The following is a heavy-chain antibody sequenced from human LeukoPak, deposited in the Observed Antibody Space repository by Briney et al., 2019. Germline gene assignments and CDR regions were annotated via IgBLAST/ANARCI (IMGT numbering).Heavy chain of an antibody. J-gene: IGHJ5*02. CDR3: ARGPVVTPQPFVGWFDP. D-gene: IGHD4-23*01. CDR2: INPSGGST. CDR1: GYTFTSYY. V-gene: IGHV1-46*01. Sequence: ASVKVSCKASGYTFTSYYMHWVRQAPGQGLEWMGIINPSGGSTSYAQKFQGRVTMTRDMSTSTVYMELSSLRSEDTAVYYCARGPVVTPQPFVGWFDPWGQGTLVTVSS.